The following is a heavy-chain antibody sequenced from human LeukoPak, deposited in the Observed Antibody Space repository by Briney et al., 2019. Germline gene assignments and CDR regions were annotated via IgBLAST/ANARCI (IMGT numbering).Heavy chain of an antibody. D-gene: IGHD3-10*01. J-gene: IGHJ4*02. CDR1: GGSINSSSYY. V-gene: IGHV4-39*07. Sequence: PSETLSLTCTVSGGSINSSSYYWGWIRQPAGKGLEWIGSIYYSGSTYYNPSPKSRVTISVDTSKNQFSLKLSSVTAADTAVYYCARRTRIMVRGVIINYWGQGTLVTVSS. CDR2: IYYSGST. CDR3: ARRTRIMVRGVIINY.